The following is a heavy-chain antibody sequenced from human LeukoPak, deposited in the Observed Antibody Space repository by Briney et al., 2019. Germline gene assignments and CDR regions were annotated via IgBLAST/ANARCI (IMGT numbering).Heavy chain of an antibody. CDR2: ISSSSSTI. D-gene: IGHD3-9*01. V-gene: IGHV3-48*01. Sequence: GGSLRLSCAASGFTFSSYSVNWVRQAPGKGLEWVSYISSSSSTIYYADSVKGRFTISRDNAKNSLYLQMNSLRAEDTAVYYCARGDSDYDILTGYYNVIGYWGQGTLVTVSS. J-gene: IGHJ4*02. CDR1: GFTFSSYS. CDR3: ARGDSDYDILTGYYNVIGY.